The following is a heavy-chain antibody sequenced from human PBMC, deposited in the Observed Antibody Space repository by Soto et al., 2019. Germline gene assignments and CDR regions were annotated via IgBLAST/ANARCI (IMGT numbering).Heavy chain of an antibody. D-gene: IGHD1-26*01. CDR2: VSNEGRTD. CDR3: TKEGGLVGASTSHRFDY. J-gene: IGHJ4*02. Sequence: QVQLVESGGGVVQPGRSLRLSCAASGFTFSDYGMHWVRQAPGKGLEWVAVVSNEGRTDYYADSVKGRFTISRDNSKNTVYLQMNSLRPEDTAIYYCTKEGGLVGASTSHRFDYWGQGTLVTVSS. CDR1: GFTFSDYG. V-gene: IGHV3-30*18.